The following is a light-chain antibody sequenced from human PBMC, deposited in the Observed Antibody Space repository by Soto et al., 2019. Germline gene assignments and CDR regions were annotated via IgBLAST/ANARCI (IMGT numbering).Light chain of an antibody. CDR1: SSDVGGYNY. V-gene: IGLV2-14*03. CDR3: SSYTGSSTPWV. Sequence: QSALTQPASVSGSPGQSITISCTGTSSDVGGYNYVSCYQHHPGKAPKLMIYDVSNRPSGISDRFSGSKSGNTASLTISGLQAEDEADYYCSSYTGSSTPWVLGTGTKLTVL. J-gene: IGLJ1*01. CDR2: DVS.